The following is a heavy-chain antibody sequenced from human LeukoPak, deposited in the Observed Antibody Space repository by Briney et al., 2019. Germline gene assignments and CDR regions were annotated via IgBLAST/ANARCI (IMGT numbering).Heavy chain of an antibody. CDR1: GYTFTSYY. CDR2: IIPIFGTA. J-gene: IGHJ3*02. V-gene: IGHV1-69*13. CDR3: ARDSGITTYAFDI. Sequence: ASVKVSCKASGYTFTSYYMHWVRQAPGQGLEWMGGIIPIFGTANYAQKFQGRVTITADESTSTAYMELSSLRSEDTAVYYCARDSGITTYAFDIWGQGTMVTVSS. D-gene: IGHD3-10*01.